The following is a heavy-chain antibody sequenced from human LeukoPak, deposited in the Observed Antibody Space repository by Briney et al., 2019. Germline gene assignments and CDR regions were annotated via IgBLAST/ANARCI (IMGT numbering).Heavy chain of an antibody. CDR2: IYHSGST. CDR3: ARRAHTMVRGVIIKAFDY. D-gene: IGHD3-10*01. J-gene: IGHJ4*02. Sequence: SETLSLTCTVSGYSMSRGYYWGWIRQPPGKGLEWIGSIYHSGSTYYNPSLKSRVIISVDTSKNQFSLKLSSVTAADTAVYYCARRAHTMVRGVIIKAFDYWGQGTLVTVSS. CDR1: GYSMSRGYY. V-gene: IGHV4-38-2*02.